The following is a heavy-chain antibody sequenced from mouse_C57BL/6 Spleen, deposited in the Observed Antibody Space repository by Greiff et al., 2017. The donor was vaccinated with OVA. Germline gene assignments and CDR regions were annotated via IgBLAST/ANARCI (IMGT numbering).Heavy chain of an antibody. V-gene: IGHV1-53*01. J-gene: IGHJ2*01. Sequence: QVQLQQPGTELVKPGASVKLSCKASGYTFTSYWMHWVKQRPGQGLEWIGNINPSNGGTNYNEKFKSKATLTVDTSSSTAYMQLSSLTSEDSAVYYCARALYCGTDFDYWGQGTTLTVSS. D-gene: IGHD1-1*01. CDR2: INPSNGGT. CDR3: ARALYCGTDFDY. CDR1: GYTFTSYW.